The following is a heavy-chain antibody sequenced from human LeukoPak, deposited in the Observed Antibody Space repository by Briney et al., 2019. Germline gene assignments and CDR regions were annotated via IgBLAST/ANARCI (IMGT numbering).Heavy chain of an antibody. CDR2: ISSGSGTI. CDR3: ARAQKYSYDAFDI. CDR1: GFSFSSYS. Sequence: GGSLRLSCAASGFSFSSYSVNWVRQAPGKGLEYVSYISSGSGTIYYADSVQGRFTISRDNAKNSLYLQMNSLSAEDTAVYYCARAQKYSYDAFDIWGQGTMVTVSS. J-gene: IGHJ3*02. V-gene: IGHV3-48*04. D-gene: IGHD4-11*01.